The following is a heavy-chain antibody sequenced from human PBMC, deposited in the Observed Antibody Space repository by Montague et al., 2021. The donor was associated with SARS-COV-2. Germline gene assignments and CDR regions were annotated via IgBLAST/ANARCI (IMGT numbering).Heavy chain of an antibody. CDR2: IFYSGST. CDR3: ARLPYFYDSTHAFDI. D-gene: IGHD3-22*01. J-gene: IGHJ3*02. CDR1: GGSISSGSYY. Sequence: SETLSLTCTVSGGSISSGSYYWSWIRQPPGKGLEWIGNIFYSGSTYYNTSLKSRATISVDTSKNQFSLRLSSVTAADTAVYYCARLPYFYDSTHAFDIWGQGTMVTVSS. V-gene: IGHV4-39*01.